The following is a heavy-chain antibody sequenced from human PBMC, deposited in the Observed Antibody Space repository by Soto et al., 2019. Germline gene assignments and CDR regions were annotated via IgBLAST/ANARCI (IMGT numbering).Heavy chain of an antibody. CDR1: GGSISSGGYY. D-gene: IGHD3-16*01. V-gene: IGHV4-30-4*08. CDR3: ARVPSPFDYYYAMDV. Sequence: KPSETLSLTCTVSGGSISSGGYYWSWIRQHPGKGLEWIGYIFSSGTTYYNPSLKSRLTMSLDASQNQFSLKLNSLTDADTAVYFCARVPSPFDYYYAMDVWGQGTTVTVSS. J-gene: IGHJ6*02. CDR2: IFSSGTT.